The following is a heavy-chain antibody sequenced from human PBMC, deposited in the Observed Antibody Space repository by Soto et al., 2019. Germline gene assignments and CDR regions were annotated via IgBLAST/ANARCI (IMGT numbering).Heavy chain of an antibody. CDR2: ISWNSGSI. D-gene: IGHD1-26*01. J-gene: IGHJ4*02. V-gene: IGHV3-9*01. CDR1: GFTFDDYA. CDR3: AKDTRELLGFDY. Sequence: EVQLVESGGGLVQPGRSLRLSCAASGFTFDDYAMHWVRQAPGKGLEWVSGISWNSGSIGYADSVKGRFTISRDNAKNSLELQMNSLRAEDTALYYCAKDTRELLGFDYWGQGTLVTVSS.